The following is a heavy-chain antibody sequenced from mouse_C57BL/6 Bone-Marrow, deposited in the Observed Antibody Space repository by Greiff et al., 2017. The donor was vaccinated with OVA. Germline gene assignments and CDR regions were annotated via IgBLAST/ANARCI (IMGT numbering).Heavy chain of an antibody. J-gene: IGHJ4*01. CDR1: GFTFSSYA. CDR3: ARYGYDDYYAMDY. V-gene: IGHV5-4*03. Sequence: EVKLMESGGGLVKPGGSLKLSCAASGFTFSSYAMSWVRQTPEKRLEWVATISDGGSYTYYPDNVTGRFTISRDDAKNNLYQQMSHLKTEDTAMYYCARYGYDDYYAMDYWGQGTSVTVSS. CDR2: ISDGGSYT. D-gene: IGHD2-2*01.